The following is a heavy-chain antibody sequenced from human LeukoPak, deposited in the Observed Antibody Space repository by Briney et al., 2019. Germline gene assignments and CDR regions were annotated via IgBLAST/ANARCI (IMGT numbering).Heavy chain of an antibody. Sequence: SETLSLTCAVYGGSFSGYYWSWIRQPPGKGLEWIGEINHSGSTNYNPPLKSRVTISVDTSKNQFSLKLSSVTAADTAVYYCARVYDSSGYPFDYWGQGTLVTVSS. V-gene: IGHV4-34*01. CDR3: ARVYDSSGYPFDY. D-gene: IGHD3-22*01. CDR1: GGSFSGYY. CDR2: INHSGST. J-gene: IGHJ4*02.